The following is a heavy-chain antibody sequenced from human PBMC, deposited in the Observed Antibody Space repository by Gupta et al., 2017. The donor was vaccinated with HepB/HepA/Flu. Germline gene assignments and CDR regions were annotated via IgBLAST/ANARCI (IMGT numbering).Heavy chain of an antibody. J-gene: IGHJ4*02. D-gene: IGHD2-8*01. Sequence: QVQLQASCPGLVLPSQTLSLTCPVPGASINSRGYHWSWIRQSPGKGLEWIGSTHDRGRIYYEPSLQSRVTISVDTSKNQCSLKLTSVTAADTAIYYCATYHAGGGGRGYWGQGTLVTVSS. CDR2: THDRGRI. CDR1: GASINSRGYH. CDR3: ATYHAGGGGRGY. V-gene: IGHV4-31*03.